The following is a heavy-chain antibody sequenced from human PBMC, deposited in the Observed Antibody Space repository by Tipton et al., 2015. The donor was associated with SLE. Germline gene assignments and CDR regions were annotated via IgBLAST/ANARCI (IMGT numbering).Heavy chain of an antibody. CDR1: GFSFSSYT. V-gene: IGHV3-21*01. CDR2: ISSSSTYI. J-gene: IGHJ6*02. CDR3: ARSDHLDV. Sequence: SLRLSCAVSGFSFSSYTISWVRQAPGKGLEWVSSISSSSTYIYYADSVKGRFTISRDNAKISLFLQMNSLRAEDTAVYYCARSDHLDVWGQGTAVTVSS.